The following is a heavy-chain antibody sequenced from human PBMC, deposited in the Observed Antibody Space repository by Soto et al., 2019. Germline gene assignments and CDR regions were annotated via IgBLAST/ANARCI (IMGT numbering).Heavy chain of an antibody. Sequence: SQTLSLTCAISGDSVSSNSAALNLIRQSPSRGLEWLGRTYYRSEWYTDYAPSVRSRITINAGTSKNKFSLQLNSVTPEDTAVYYCARGLGGITDYWGQGTRVTVS. CDR1: GDSVSSNSAA. CDR2: TYYRSEWYT. J-gene: IGHJ4*02. V-gene: IGHV6-1*01. CDR3: ARGLGGITDY. D-gene: IGHD1-1*01.